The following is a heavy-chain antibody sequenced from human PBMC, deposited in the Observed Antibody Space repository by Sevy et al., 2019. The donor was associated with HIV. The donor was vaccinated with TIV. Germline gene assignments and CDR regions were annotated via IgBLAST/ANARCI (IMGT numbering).Heavy chain of an antibody. V-gene: IGHV3-9*01. CDR3: AKSIDGRNGSYYYFWSGYYQGYYNGMDV. J-gene: IGHJ6*02. Sequence: GGSLRLSCAASGFTFDDYAMHWVRQAPGKGLEWVSGISWNSGSIGYADSVKGRFTISRDNAKNSLYLQMNSLRAEDTALYYCAKSIDGRNGSYYYFWSGYYQGYYNGMDVWGQGTTVTVSS. D-gene: IGHD3-3*01. CDR1: GFTFDDYA. CDR2: ISWNSGSI.